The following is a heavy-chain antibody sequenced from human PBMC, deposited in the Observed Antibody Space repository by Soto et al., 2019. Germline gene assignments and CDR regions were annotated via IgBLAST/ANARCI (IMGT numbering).Heavy chain of an antibody. V-gene: IGHV4-34*01. J-gene: IGHJ5*02. CDR2: INHSGST. CDR3: ARGLGVAAAGTGDRWFDP. D-gene: IGHD6-13*01. CDR1: GGSFSGYY. Sequence: SETLSLTCAVYGGSFSGYYWSWIRQPPGKGLEWIGEINHSGSTNYNPSLKSRVTISVDTSKNQFSLKLSSVTAADTAVYCCARGLGVAAAGTGDRWFDPWGQGTLVTVSS.